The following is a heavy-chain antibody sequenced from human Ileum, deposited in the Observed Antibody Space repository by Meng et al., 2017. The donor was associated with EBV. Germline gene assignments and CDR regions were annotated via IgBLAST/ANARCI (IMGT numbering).Heavy chain of an antibody. Sequence: LLQVPGPGFAKPSGTLFLHCAVSGTFISSGHWWPWVRQPPGKGLGWIGEMHPSGSTYYHPSLKSRVTISLDTFNNQFFLRLTSLTAADTAVYYCAKANDYSLNSWGQGTLVTVSS. J-gene: IGHJ4*02. CDR1: GTFISSGHW. V-gene: IGHV4-4*02. D-gene: IGHD4-11*01. CDR2: MHPSGST. CDR3: AKANDYSLNS.